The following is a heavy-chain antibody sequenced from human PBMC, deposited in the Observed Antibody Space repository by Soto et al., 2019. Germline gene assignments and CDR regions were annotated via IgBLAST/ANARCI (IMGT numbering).Heavy chain of an antibody. CDR3: ARVIEYYDFWSGYYYFDY. D-gene: IGHD3-3*01. CDR2: INHSGST. V-gene: IGHV4-34*01. CDR1: GGSFSGYY. J-gene: IGHJ4*02. Sequence: SETLSLTCAVYGGSFSGYYWSWIRQPPGKGLEWIGEINHSGSTNYNPSLKSRVTISVDTTKNQFSQKLSSVTTADTAVYYCARVIEYYDFWSGYYYFDYWGQGTLVTVSS.